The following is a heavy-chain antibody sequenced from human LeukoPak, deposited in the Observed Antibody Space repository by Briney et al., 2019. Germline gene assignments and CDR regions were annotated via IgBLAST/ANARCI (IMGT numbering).Heavy chain of an antibody. J-gene: IGHJ4*02. CDR1: GGSISSYY. CDR3: ARGWGRGYSYTLSR. Sequence: SETLSFTCTVSGGSISSYYWSWIRQPPGKGLEWIGYIYYSGSTNYNPSLKSRVTISVDTSKNQFSLKLSSVTAADTAVYYCARGWGRGYSYTLSRWGQGTLVTVSS. CDR2: IYYSGST. V-gene: IGHV4-59*01. D-gene: IGHD5-18*01.